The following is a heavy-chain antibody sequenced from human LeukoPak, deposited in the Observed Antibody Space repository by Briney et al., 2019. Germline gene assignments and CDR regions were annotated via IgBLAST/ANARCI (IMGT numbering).Heavy chain of an antibody. D-gene: IGHD3-22*01. CDR2: IIPIFGIA. J-gene: IGHJ4*02. V-gene: IGHV1-69*04. CDR3: ARGGYYDSSGYLFFDY. CDR1: GGTFSSYA. Sequence: ASVKVSCKASGGTFSSYAISWVRQAPGQGLEWMGRIIPIFGIANYAQKFQGRVTTTADKSTSTAYMELSSLRSEDTAVYYCARGGYYDSSGYLFFDYWGQGTLVTVSS.